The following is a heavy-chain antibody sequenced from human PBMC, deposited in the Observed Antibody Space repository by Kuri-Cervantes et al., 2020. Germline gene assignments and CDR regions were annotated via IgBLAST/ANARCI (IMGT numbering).Heavy chain of an antibody. J-gene: IGHJ4*01. CDR3: ARGKKLSVVAGETYYLDY. CDR2: IWDDGSNK. D-gene: IGHD3-16*02. V-gene: IGHV3-33*01. CDR1: GFTFGSYG. Sequence: GGSLRLSCAASGFTFGSYGMHWVRQAPGKGLEWVAVIWDDGSNKYYADSVKGRFTISRDNSKNTLYLQMNSLRAEDTAVYYCARGKKLSVVAGETYYLDYWGQGTLVTVSS.